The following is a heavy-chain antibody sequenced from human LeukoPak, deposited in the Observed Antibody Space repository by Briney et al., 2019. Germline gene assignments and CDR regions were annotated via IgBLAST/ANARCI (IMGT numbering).Heavy chain of an antibody. Sequence: PSETLSLTCTVSGGSISSYYWSWIRQPPGKGREGIGYIYYSGSTNYNPSLKSRVTISVDTSKNQFSLKLSSVTAADTAVYYCARDDYGGNSPYYYYMDVWGKGTTVTVSS. CDR3: ARDDYGGNSPYYYYMDV. V-gene: IGHV4-59*01. CDR2: IYYSGST. D-gene: IGHD4-23*01. CDR1: GGSISSYY. J-gene: IGHJ6*03.